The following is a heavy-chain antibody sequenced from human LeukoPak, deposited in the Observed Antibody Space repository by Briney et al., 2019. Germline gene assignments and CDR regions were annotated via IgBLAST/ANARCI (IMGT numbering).Heavy chain of an antibody. CDR2: IRFDATNK. D-gene: IGHD1-14*01. CDR3: AKEQYPGYFDF. Sequence: GGSLRLSCAASGFIFSGSSLHWVRQAPGKGLEWVCFIRFDATNKYYADSVKGRFTISRDNSNNTLYLQLNNVRTEDTATYFCAKEQYPGYFDFWGQGTLVTVSA. CDR1: GFIFSGSS. V-gene: IGHV3-30*02. J-gene: IGHJ4*02.